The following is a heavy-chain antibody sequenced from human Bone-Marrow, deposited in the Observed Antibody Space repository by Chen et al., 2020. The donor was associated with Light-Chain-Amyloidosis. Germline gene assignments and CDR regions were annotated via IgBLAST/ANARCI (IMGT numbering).Heavy chain of an antibody. J-gene: IGHJ4*02. D-gene: IGHD5-12*01. CDR3: ARRRDGYNFDY. CDR1: GYTIPNYW. Sequence: EVQLEQSGPEVKKPGESLKISCKGSGYTIPNYWIGWVRQMPGKGLEWMGVIYPDDSDARYSPSFGGQVTISADKSIPTAHLQWRSLNASDTSMYYWARRRDGYNFDYWGQGTLVTVSS. CDR2: IYPDDSDA. V-gene: IGHV5-51*01.